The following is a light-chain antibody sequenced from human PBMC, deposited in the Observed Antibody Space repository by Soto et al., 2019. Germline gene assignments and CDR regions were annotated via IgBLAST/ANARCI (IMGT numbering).Light chain of an antibody. CDR1: QSVWSN. CDR3: QQYNSWPLT. CDR2: GAS. Sequence: EIILTQSPGTLSVSPGERATLSFRATQSVWSNVAWYQQKPGQAPRLPIYGASTRVTGIPARFSGSGSGTEFTLTISSLQSEDFAVYHCQQYNSWPLTFGQGTKVDIK. J-gene: IGKJ1*01. V-gene: IGKV3-15*01.